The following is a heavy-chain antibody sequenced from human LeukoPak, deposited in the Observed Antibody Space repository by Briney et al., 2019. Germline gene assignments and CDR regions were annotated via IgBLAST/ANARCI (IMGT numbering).Heavy chain of an antibody. J-gene: IGHJ5*02. D-gene: IGHD1-14*01. V-gene: IGHV4-34*01. CDR1: GGSFSGYY. Sequence: PSETLSLTCAVYGGSFSGYYWSWIRQPPGKGLEWIGEINHGGSTNYNPSLKSRVTISVDTSKNQFSLKLSSVTAADTAVYYCARGTRTFDPWGQGTLVTVSS. CDR2: INHGGST. CDR3: ARGTRTFDP.